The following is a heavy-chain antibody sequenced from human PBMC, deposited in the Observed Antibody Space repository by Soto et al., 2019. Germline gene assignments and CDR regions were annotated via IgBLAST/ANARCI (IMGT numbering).Heavy chain of an antibody. Sequence: LRLSCAASGFTFDDYAMHWVRQAPGKGLEWVSGISWNSGSIGYADSVKGRFTISRDNAKNSLYLQMNSLRAEDTALYYCAKGGRTAMGPFDYWGQGTLVTVSS. CDR3: AKGGRTAMGPFDY. V-gene: IGHV3-9*01. CDR2: ISWNSGSI. D-gene: IGHD5-18*01. CDR1: GFTFDDYA. J-gene: IGHJ4*02.